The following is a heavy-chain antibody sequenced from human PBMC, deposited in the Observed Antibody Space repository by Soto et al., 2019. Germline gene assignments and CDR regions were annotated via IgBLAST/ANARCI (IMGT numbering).Heavy chain of an antibody. CDR3: VREGRHTAMFSGFDY. D-gene: IGHD5-18*01. J-gene: IGHJ4*02. Sequence: QVDLVESGGGVVQPGESLRLSCATSGFTFSEDAMHWVRQAPGKGLEWAAVIWYDGSKKHYADSVKGRFTISRDNSKNTLFLQMNSLTAEDTAVYWCVREGRHTAMFSGFDYWGQGTRVTASS. V-gene: IGHV3-33*01. CDR1: GFTFSEDA. CDR2: IWYDGSKK.